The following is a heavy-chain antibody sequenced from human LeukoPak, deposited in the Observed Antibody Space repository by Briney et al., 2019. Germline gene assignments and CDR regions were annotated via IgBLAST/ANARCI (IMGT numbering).Heavy chain of an antibody. Sequence: PGGSLRLSCAASGFTFSSYGMHWARQAPGKGLEWVAFIRYDGSNKYYADSVKGRFTISRDNSKNTLYPQMNSLRAEDTAVYYCAKAGYSSGWTRYYGMDVWGQGTTVAVSS. D-gene: IGHD6-19*01. CDR1: GFTFSSYG. J-gene: IGHJ6*02. V-gene: IGHV3-30*02. CDR2: IRYDGSNK. CDR3: AKAGYSSGWTRYYGMDV.